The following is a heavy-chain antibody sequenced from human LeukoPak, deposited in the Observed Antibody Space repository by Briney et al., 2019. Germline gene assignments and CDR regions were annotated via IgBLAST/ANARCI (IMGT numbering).Heavy chain of an antibody. V-gene: IGHV3-15*07. CDR3: ARDRGNLADV. CDR1: GFTFSNAW. J-gene: IGHJ6*02. D-gene: IGHD3-10*01. CDR2: IKSKTDGGTT. Sequence: GGSLRLSCAASGFTFSNAWMNWVRQAPGKGLEWVGRIKSKTDGGTTDYAAPVKGRFTISRDNSKTTLYLQMNSLRAEDTAIYYCARDRGNLADVWGQGTTVTISS.